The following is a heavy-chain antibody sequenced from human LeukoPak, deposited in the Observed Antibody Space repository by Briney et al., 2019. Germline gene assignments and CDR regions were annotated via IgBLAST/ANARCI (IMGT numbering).Heavy chain of an antibody. J-gene: IGHJ4*02. D-gene: IGHD1-26*01. Sequence: PSETVSLTCTVSGGSISSYYCSWIRQPAGKGLEWIGRIYTSGSTNYNPSLKSRVTMSVDTSKNQFSLKLSSVTAADTAVYYCARQSASYRGSYVYWGQGTPVTVSS. V-gene: IGHV4-4*07. CDR2: IYTSGST. CDR1: GGSISSYY. CDR3: ARQSASYRGSYVY.